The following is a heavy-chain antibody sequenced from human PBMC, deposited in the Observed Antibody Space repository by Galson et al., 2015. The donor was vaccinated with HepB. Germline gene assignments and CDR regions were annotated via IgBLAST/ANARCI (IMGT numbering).Heavy chain of an antibody. Sequence: QSGAEVKKPGESLKISCKASGYTFTSYDISWVRQAPGQGLEWMGWISAYNGNTNYAQKLQGRVTMTTDTSTSTAYMELRSLRSDDTAVYYCALEWLLSGAFDIWGQGTMVTVSS. J-gene: IGHJ3*02. CDR2: ISAYNGNT. CDR1: GYTFTSYD. CDR3: ALEWLLSGAFDI. V-gene: IGHV1-18*01. D-gene: IGHD3-3*01.